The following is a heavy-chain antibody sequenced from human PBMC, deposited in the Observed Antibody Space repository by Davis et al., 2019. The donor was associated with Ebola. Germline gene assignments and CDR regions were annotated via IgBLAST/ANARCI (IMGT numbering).Heavy chain of an antibody. Sequence: PGGSLRLSCAASGFTFGIYGMYWFRQPPGKGLEWVSYIGANDEGISYADSVKGRFTVSRDNAKDSLYLYMNSLRDDDMGVYYCARRILGDSRGAVDAWGQGTTVSVSS. V-gene: IGHV3-48*02. CDR1: GFTFGIYG. CDR2: IGANDEGI. CDR3: ARRILGDSRGAVDA. J-gene: IGHJ6*02. D-gene: IGHD3-10*01.